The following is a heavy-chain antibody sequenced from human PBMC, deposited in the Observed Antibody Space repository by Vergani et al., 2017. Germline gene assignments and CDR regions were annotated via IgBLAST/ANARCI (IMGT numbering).Heavy chain of an antibody. V-gene: IGHV3-23*01. D-gene: IGHD2-15*01. J-gene: IGHJ4*02. CDR2: ISARYPST. CDR1: GFSFSACP. CDR3: ARLSYDTTPYLQGGYDC. Sequence: EVQLLQSGGGVIQPGGSVRLSCAASGFSFSACPMTLVRQAPGPGLEWVSAISARYPSTYYAESVKGRFTISRDNSKNMLYLQMNSLRAEDTAVYYCARLSYDTTPYLQGGYDCWGQGTLVSVSS.